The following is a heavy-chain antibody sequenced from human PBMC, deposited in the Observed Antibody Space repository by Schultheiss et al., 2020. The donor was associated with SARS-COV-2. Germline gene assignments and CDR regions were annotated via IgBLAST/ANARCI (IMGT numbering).Heavy chain of an antibody. CDR1: GFTFSNYW. J-gene: IGHJ4*02. D-gene: IGHD5-18*01. CDR2: IKSDASR. Sequence: GGSLRLSCAASGFTFSNYWMHWVREAPGKGLVWVSRIKSDASRSYADSVKGRFTISRDNAKNTLYLQMNSLRAEDTAIYYCAREDTDMVHFDYWGQGTLVTISS. CDR3: AREDTDMVHFDY. V-gene: IGHV3-74*01.